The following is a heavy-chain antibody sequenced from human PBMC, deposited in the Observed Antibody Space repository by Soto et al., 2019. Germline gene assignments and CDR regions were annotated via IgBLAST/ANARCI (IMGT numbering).Heavy chain of an antibody. D-gene: IGHD3-22*01. J-gene: IGHJ6*03. CDR2: INHSGST. Sequence: SETLSLTCAVYGGSFSGYYWSWIRQPPGKGLEWIGEINHSGSTNYNPSLKSRVTISVDKSKNQFSLKLSSVTAADTAVYYCAQGGYYNYHMDVWGKGTTVTVSS. CDR3: AQGGYYNYHMDV. CDR1: GGSFSGYY. V-gene: IGHV4-34*01.